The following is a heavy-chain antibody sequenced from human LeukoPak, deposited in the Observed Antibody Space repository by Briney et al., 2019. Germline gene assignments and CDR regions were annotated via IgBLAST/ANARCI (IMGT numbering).Heavy chain of an antibody. V-gene: IGHV3-30*18. J-gene: IGHJ3*02. CDR1: GFTFGSYG. D-gene: IGHD3-3*01. CDR3: AKDPRGHVLRFLEWLLHDAFDI. CDR2: ISYDGSNK. Sequence: GGSLRLSCAASGFTFGSYGMHWVRQAPGKGLEWVAVISYDGSNKYYADSVKGRFTISRDNSKNTLYLQMNSLRAEDTVVYYCAKDPRGHVLRFLEWLLHDAFDIWGQGTMVTVSS.